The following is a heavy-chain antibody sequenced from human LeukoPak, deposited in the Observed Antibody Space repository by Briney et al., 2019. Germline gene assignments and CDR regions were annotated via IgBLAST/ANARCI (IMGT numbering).Heavy chain of an antibody. J-gene: IGHJ6*03. V-gene: IGHV4-39*01. Sequence: SETLSLTCTVSGGSISSSSYYWGWIRQPPGKGLEWIGSIYYSGSTYYNPSLKSRVTISVDTSKNQFSLKLSSVTAADTAVYYCARQGQLVGYYYYYMDVWGKGTTVTVSS. CDR3: ARQGQLVGYYYYYMDV. CDR2: IYYSGST. D-gene: IGHD6-6*01. CDR1: GGSISSSSYY.